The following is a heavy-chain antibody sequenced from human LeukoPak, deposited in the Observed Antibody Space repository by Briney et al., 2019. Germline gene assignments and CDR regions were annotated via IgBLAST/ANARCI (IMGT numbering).Heavy chain of an antibody. V-gene: IGHV4-39*01. CDR1: GGSISRSNYY. CDR3: ARHGHNWNYDPFDY. CDR2: INYNGST. J-gene: IGHJ4*02. Sequence: SETLSLTCTVSGGSISRSNYYWGWIRQPPGKGLEWIGSINYNGSTYYNPSLKSRVTVSVDTSKNQFSLKLSSVTAADTAVYYCARHGHNWNYDPFDYWGQGALVTVSS. D-gene: IGHD1-7*01.